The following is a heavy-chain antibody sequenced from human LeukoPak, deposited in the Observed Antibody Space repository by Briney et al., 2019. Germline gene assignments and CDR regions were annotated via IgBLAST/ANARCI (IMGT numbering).Heavy chain of an antibody. CDR2: IKQDGSEK. CDR3: ARAIVVVPAAMRYFDY. V-gene: IGHV3-7*04. CDR1: GFTFSSYW. J-gene: IGHJ4*02. D-gene: IGHD2-2*01. Sequence: GGSLRLSCAASGFTFSSYWMCWVRQAPGKGLEWVANIKQDGSEKYYVDSVKGRFTISRDNAKNSLYLQMNSLRAEDTAVYYCARAIVVVPAAMRYFDYWGQGTLVTVSS.